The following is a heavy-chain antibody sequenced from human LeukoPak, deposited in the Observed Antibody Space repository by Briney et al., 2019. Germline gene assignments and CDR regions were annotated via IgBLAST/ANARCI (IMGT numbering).Heavy chain of an antibody. Sequence: SVKVSCKASGYTFTSYGLSWVRQAPRQGLEGMGWIYVFNGNPNYAQKLQGRVTMTTDTSTSTAYMWLRSLRSDDTAVYYCAREGSGSGSYYPVPLYGMDVWGQGTTVTVSS. CDR3: AREGSGSGSYYPVPLYGMDV. CDR2: IYVFNGNP. J-gene: IGHJ6*02. D-gene: IGHD3-10*01. CDR1: GYTFTSYG. V-gene: IGHV1-18*01.